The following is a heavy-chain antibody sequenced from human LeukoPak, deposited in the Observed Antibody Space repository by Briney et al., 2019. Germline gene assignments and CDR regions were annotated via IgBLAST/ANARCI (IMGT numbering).Heavy chain of an antibody. V-gene: IGHV4-4*07. CDR1: GGSISSYY. J-gene: IGHJ3*02. Sequence: PSETLSLTCTVSGGSISSYYWSWIRQPAGKGLEWIGRIYTSGSTNYNPSLKSRVTMSVDTSKNQFSLKLSSVPAADTAVYYCARAGLYYDILTGHDAFDIWGQGTMVTVSS. CDR2: IYTSGST. CDR3: ARAGLYYDILTGHDAFDI. D-gene: IGHD3-9*01.